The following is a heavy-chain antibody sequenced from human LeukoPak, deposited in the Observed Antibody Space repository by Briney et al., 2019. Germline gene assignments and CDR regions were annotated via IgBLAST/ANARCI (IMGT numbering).Heavy chain of an antibody. V-gene: IGHV4-39*01. CDR3: ARGELDPNWYHYYDMDV. CDR1: GGSISSSSYY. CDR2: MYYSGST. D-gene: IGHD3-3*02. J-gene: IGHJ6*02. Sequence: SETLSLACTVSGGSISSSSYYWGWIRQPPGKGLEWICSMYYSGSTYYNPSLKSRVTISVDTSKNQFSLKLSSVTAADTAVYYCARGELDPNWYHYYDMDVWGQGTTVTVSS.